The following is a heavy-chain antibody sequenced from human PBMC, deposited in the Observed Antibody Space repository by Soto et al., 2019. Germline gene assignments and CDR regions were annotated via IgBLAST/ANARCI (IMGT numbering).Heavy chain of an antibody. CDR2: ISDSGST. Sequence: EVQLLESGGGLVQPGGSLRLSCTASGFTFSTYAMSWVRQAPGKGLEWVSTISDSGSTYYADSVKGRFTISRDNSKNKLYLEMNSLRAEDTAVYYCAKDKGGRYCSRTSCLYSFDYWGQVTLVTVSS. CDR3: AKDKGGRYCSRTSCLYSFDY. V-gene: IGHV3-23*01. CDR1: GFTFSTYA. J-gene: IGHJ4*02. D-gene: IGHD2-2*01.